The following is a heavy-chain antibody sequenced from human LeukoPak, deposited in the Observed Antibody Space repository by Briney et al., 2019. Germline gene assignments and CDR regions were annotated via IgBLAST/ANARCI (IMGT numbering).Heavy chain of an antibody. CDR1: GFPLSTYE. V-gene: IGHV3-48*03. CDR3: ARLCKDDFGPVVH. CDR2: ISGSGAVI. Sequence: GGSLRLSFAASGFPLSTYEMAWVRQAPGKGLEWVSYISGSGAVIHYADSVKGRFTISRDNAKNSLYLQRNSLRDEDTAVYYGARLCKDDFGPVVHWPQGTLVTVSS. D-gene: IGHD3/OR15-3a*01. J-gene: IGHJ4*02.